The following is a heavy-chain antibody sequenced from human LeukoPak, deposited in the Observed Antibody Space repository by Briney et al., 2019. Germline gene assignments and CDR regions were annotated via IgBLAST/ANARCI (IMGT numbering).Heavy chain of an antibody. D-gene: IGHD3-10*01. J-gene: IGHJ5*02. Sequence: ASVKVSCKASGGTFSSYAISWVRQAPGQGLEWMGGIIPIFGTANYAQKFQGRVTITADKSTSTAYMELSSLRSEDTAVYYCARVPRLTMVRGIVGWFDPWGQGTLVTVSS. CDR1: GGTFSSYA. CDR2: IIPIFGTA. CDR3: ARVPRLTMVRGIVGWFDP. V-gene: IGHV1-69*06.